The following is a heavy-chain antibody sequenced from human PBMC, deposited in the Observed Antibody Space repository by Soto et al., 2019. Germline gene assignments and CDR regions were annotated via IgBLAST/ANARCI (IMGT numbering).Heavy chain of an antibody. J-gene: IGHJ4*02. V-gene: IGHV3-23*01. CDR1: GFTFSSYA. CDR3: ATHYDFWSGYHIGPFGY. CDR2: ISGSGGST. D-gene: IGHD3-3*01. Sequence: PGGSLRLSCAASGFTFSSYAMSWVRQAPGKGLEWVSAISGSGGSTYYADSVKGRFTISRDNSKNTLYLQMNSLRAEDTAVYYCATHYDFWSGYHIGPFGYWGQGTLVTVSS.